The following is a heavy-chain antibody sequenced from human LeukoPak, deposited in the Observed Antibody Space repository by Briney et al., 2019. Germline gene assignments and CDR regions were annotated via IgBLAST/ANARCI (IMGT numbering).Heavy chain of an antibody. Sequence: PSETLSLTRTVSGVSISTYYWSWIRQPPGKGLEWIGYIYYSGNTNYNPSLKSRVTISVDTSENQFSLKLSSVTAADTAVYYCARAYTSWSFDYWGQGTLVTVSS. CDR3: ARAYTSWSFDY. D-gene: IGHD2-2*02. CDR1: GVSISTYY. J-gene: IGHJ4*02. CDR2: IYYSGNT. V-gene: IGHV4-59*01.